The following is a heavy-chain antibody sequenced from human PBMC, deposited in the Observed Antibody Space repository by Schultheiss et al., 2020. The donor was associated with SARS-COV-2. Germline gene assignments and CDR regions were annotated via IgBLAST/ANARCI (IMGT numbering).Heavy chain of an antibody. CDR2: ISGSGGST. CDR3: AKDRVSGLGVYRDYFYYYGMDV. D-gene: IGHD4-17*01. J-gene: IGHJ6*02. V-gene: IGHV3-23*01. CDR1: RFTFTYYA. Sequence: GGSLRLSCAASRFTFTYYAMTWVRQAPGKGLDWVSAISGSGGSTYYADSVKGRLTISRDNSKNTLYLQMNSLRAEDTAVYYCAKDRVSGLGVYRDYFYYYGMDVWGQGTTVTVSS.